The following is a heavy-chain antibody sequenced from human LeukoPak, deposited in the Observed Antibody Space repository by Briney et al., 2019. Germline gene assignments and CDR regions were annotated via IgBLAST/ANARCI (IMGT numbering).Heavy chain of an antibody. CDR1: GGSISTSSYY. D-gene: IGHD6-13*01. CDR2: VYYSGNT. V-gene: IGHV4-39*01. CDR3: ARHEVPVAAAGTSHFDY. Sequence: SETLSLTCTLSGGSISTSSYYWGWIRQPPGKGLEWIGNVYYSGNTYYNPSLKSRVTISVDTSKNQFSLNLSSVTAADTAVYYCARHEVPVAAAGTSHFDYWGQGTLVTVSS. J-gene: IGHJ4*02.